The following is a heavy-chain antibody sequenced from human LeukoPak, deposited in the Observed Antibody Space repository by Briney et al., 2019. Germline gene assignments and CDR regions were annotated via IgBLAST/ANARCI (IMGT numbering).Heavy chain of an antibody. Sequence: ASVKVSCKASGYAFTGYYIHWVRQAPGQGLEWMGWIHPNSGGTNYAQKFQGRVTMTRDTSINTAYMELSSLRSDDTAVYYCAAPILHHTYFFDYWGQGTLVTVSS. J-gene: IGHJ4*02. CDR2: IHPNSGGT. CDR3: AAPILHHTYFFDY. V-gene: IGHV1-2*02. D-gene: IGHD3-3*01. CDR1: GYAFTGYY.